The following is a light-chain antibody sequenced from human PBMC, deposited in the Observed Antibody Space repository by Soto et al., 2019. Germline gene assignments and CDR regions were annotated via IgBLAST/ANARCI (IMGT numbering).Light chain of an antibody. CDR3: QQYNFYSRT. V-gene: IGKV1-5*03. CDR2: KAS. J-gene: IGKJ2*01. CDR1: QSIGSW. Sequence: DIQMTQSPSTLSASVGDSVTITCRASQSIGSWLAWYQQKPGKAPNLLIYKASILESRVTSRFSGSGSGTEFTLTISILQPDDFATYYCQQYNFYSRTFGQGTKLEIK.